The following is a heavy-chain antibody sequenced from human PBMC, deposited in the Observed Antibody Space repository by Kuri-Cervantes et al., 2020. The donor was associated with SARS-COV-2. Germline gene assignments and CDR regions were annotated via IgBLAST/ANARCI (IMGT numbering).Heavy chain of an antibody. J-gene: IGHJ5*02. CDR2: IYYSGST. CDR1: GCSISSYY. D-gene: IGHD4-17*01. Sequence: GSLRLSCTVSGCSISSYYWSWIRQPPGKGLEWIGYIYYSGSTNYNPSLKSRVTISVDTSKNQFSLKLSSVTAADTAVYYCARELGLTTVNWFDPWGQGTLVTVSS. CDR3: ARELGLTTVNWFDP. V-gene: IGHV4-59*01.